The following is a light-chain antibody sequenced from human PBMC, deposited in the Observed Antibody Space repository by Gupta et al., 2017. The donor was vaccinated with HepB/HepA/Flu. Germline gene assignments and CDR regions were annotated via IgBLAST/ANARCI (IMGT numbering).Light chain of an antibody. CDR2: EVS. Sequence: VTPCQPPTISCKSSQTRLRSDVMTYLYWYVQKPGQPPQLLIYEVSNRCSRVPDRFTGSGSGTDFTLKINRVEAEDIGVYYSMQSEYLPPTFGAGTKVEIQ. V-gene: IGKV2D-29*01. CDR1: QTRLRSDVMTY. CDR3: MQSEYLPPT. J-gene: IGKJ4*01.